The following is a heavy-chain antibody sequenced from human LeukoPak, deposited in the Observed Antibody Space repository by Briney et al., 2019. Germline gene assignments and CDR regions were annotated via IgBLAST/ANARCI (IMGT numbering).Heavy chain of an antibody. J-gene: IGHJ4*02. V-gene: IGHV1-18*01. Sequence: ASVKVSCKASGYTFTSYGISWVRQALGQGLEWMGWISAYNGNTNYAQKLQGRVTMTTDTSTSTAYMELRSLRSDDTAVYYCARDGCSSTSCYTFDYWGQGTLVTVSS. D-gene: IGHD2-2*02. CDR2: ISAYNGNT. CDR3: ARDGCSSTSCYTFDY. CDR1: GYTFTSYG.